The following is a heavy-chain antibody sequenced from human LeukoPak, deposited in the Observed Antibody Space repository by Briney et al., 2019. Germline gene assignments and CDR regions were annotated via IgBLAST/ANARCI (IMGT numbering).Heavy chain of an antibody. V-gene: IGHV4-38-2*02. CDR2: IYHSGST. J-gene: IGHJ4*02. CDR1: GYSISSGYY. D-gene: IGHD2-2*01. CDR3: ARDYCSSTSCYLGFPDY. Sequence: SETLSLTCTVSGYSISSGYYWGWIRQPPGKGLEWIGSIYHSGSTYYNPSLKSRVTISVDTSKNQFSLKLSSVTAADTAVYYCARDYCSSTSCYLGFPDYWGQGTLVTVSS.